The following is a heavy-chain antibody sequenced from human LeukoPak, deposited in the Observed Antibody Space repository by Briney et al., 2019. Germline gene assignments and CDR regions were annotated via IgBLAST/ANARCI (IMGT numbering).Heavy chain of an antibody. J-gene: IGHJ4*02. D-gene: IGHD3-16*01. Sequence: SETLSLTCTVSGGSISSSSYYWGWIRQPPGKGLEWIGSIYYSGSTYYNPSLKSRVTISVDTSKNQFSLKLSSVTAADTAVYYCARAWGGYFDYWGQGTLVTVSS. CDR3: ARAWGGYFDY. CDR1: GGSISSSSYY. CDR2: IYYSGST. V-gene: IGHV4-39*07.